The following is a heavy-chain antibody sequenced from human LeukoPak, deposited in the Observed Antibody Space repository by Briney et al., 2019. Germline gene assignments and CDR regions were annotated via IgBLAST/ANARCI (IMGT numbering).Heavy chain of an antibody. Sequence: PGGSLRLSCAASGFTFSGFAMSWVRRPPGKGLEWVSGISGSGDNTLYPDSVKGRFTISRNNTKNTLYLEMNSLRAEDTAIYYGAKMKGHPLPKYYFDVWGQGTTVTVSS. V-gene: IGHV3-23*01. CDR3: AKMKGHPLPKYYFDV. CDR1: GFTFSGFA. D-gene: IGHD2/OR15-2a*01. J-gene: IGHJ6*01. CDR2: ISGSGDNT.